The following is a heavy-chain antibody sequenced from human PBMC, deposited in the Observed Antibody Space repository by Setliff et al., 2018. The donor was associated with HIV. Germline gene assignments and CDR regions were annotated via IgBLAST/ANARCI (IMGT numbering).Heavy chain of an antibody. Sequence: SETLSLTCFVSGVSISDHYWGWIRQPPGKGLEWIGYIYSSGTTQYNPSVESRVTMSLDTSRDQFSLNLTSMTAADTAVYFCVRHGYYYDFIDIWGQGTVVTVSS. D-gene: IGHD3-22*01. J-gene: IGHJ3*02. V-gene: IGHV4-4*09. CDR2: IYSSGTT. CDR3: VRHGYYYDFIDI. CDR1: GVSISDHY.